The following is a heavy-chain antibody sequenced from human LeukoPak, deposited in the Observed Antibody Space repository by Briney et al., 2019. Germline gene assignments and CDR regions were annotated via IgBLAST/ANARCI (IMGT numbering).Heavy chain of an antibody. J-gene: IGHJ4*02. V-gene: IGHV3-48*03. CDR2: ISTSGSTV. D-gene: IGHD2-2*01. CDR1: GFIFSSYE. Sequence: GGSLRLSCAASGFIFSSYEMNWVRQAPGKGLEWVSYISTSGSTVYYSDSVKGRFTISRDNARNSLYLQMNSLRAEDTAVYYCTRNRYCSSATCYLVCDSWGPGTVVTVSS. CDR3: TRNRYCSSATCYLVCDS.